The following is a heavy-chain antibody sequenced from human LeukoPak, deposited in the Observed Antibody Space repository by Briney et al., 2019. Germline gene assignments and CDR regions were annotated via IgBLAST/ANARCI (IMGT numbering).Heavy chain of an antibody. CDR2: IYTSGST. V-gene: IGHV4-61*02. CDR3: ARVEEGYGSGRRENYYYYYMDV. J-gene: IGHJ6*03. Sequence: SETLSLTCTVSGDSISSGIHYWNWIRQPAGKGLEWIGRIYTSGSTNYNPSLKSRVTISVDTSKNQFSLKLSSVTAADTAVYYCARVEEGYGSGRRENYYYYYMDVWGKGTTVTISS. CDR1: GDSISSGIHY. D-gene: IGHD3-10*01.